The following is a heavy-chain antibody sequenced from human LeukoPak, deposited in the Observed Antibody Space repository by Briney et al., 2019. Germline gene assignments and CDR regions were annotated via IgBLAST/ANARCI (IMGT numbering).Heavy chain of an antibody. CDR3: ARAQQLWLLAFGY. D-gene: IGHD5-18*01. CDR2: ISSSGSTI. J-gene: IGHJ4*02. Sequence: SGGSLRLSCAASGFTFSSYEMNWVRQAPGKGLEWVSYISSSGSTIYYADSVKGRFTISRDNAKNSLYLQMNSLRAEDTAVYYCARAQQLWLLAFGYWGQGTLVTVSS. V-gene: IGHV3-48*03. CDR1: GFTFSSYE.